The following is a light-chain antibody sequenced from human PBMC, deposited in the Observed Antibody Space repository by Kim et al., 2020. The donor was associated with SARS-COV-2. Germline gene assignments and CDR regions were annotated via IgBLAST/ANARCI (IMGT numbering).Light chain of an antibody. V-gene: IGKV3-11*01. CDR3: QQRIIWPIA. CDR1: QSVRSD. CDR2: DAS. Sequence: LSPGESATLSCGASQSVRSDLAWYQQKPGQAPRLLMYDASTRATAIPARFSGSGSGTDFTLTISTLEPEDSAVYYCQQRIIWPIAFGQGTRLEIK. J-gene: IGKJ5*01.